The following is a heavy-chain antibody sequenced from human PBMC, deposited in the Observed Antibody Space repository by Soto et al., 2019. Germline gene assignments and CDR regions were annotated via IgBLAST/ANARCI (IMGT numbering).Heavy chain of an antibody. CDR1: GFSLSTSGMC. CDR3: ARIFGSWYRYGMDV. CDR2: IDWDDDK. V-gene: IGHV2-70*11. D-gene: IGHD6-13*01. J-gene: IGHJ6*02. Sequence: QSGPTLVNPTQTLTLTCTFSGFSLSTSGMCVSWIRQPPGKALEWLARIDWDDDKYYSTSLKTRLTISKDTSKNQVVLTMTNMDPVDTATYYCARIFGSWYRYGMDVWGQGTTVTVSS.